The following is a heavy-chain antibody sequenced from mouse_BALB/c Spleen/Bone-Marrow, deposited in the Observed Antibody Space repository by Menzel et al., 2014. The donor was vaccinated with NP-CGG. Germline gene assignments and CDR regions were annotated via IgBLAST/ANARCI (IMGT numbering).Heavy chain of an antibody. CDR3: TTGFAY. Sequence: EVQGVESGGGLVQPGGSMKLSCVASGFTFSNYWMNWVRQSPEKGLEWVAEIRLKSNNYATHYAESVKGRFTISRDDSKSSVYLQMNNLRAEDTGIYYYTTGFAYWGQGTLVTVSA. V-gene: IGHV6-6*02. J-gene: IGHJ3*01. CDR1: GFTFSNYW. CDR2: IRLKSNNYAT.